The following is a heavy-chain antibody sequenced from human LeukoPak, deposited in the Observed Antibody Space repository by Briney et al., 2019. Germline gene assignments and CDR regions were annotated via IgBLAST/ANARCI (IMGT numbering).Heavy chain of an antibody. D-gene: IGHD4-11*01. V-gene: IGHV3-7*03. J-gene: IGHJ6*02. Sequence: PGGSLRLSCAASGFTFSTYAMSWVRQAPGKGLEWVANIKQDGSEKYYVDSVKGRFTISRDNAKNSLYLQMNSLRAEDTAVYYCARRATVTPYYYYYYGMDVWGQGTTVTVSS. CDR1: GFTFSTYA. CDR3: ARRATVTPYYYYYYGMDV. CDR2: IKQDGSEK.